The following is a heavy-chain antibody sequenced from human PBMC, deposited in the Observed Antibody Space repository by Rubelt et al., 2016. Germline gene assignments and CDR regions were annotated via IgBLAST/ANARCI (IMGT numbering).Heavy chain of an antibody. CDR1: GGTFSSYA. J-gene: IGHJ5*02. CDR2: IIPILGIA. Sequence: QVQLVQSGAEVKKPGSSVKVSCKASGGTFSSYAISWVRQAPGQGLEWMGRIIPILGIANYAQKFQGRVPITADKSTSTAYMERSSLRSEDTAVYYCARGVEYYYGSGTNWFDPWGQGTLVTVSS. V-gene: IGHV1-69*04. D-gene: IGHD3-10*01. CDR3: ARGVEYYYGSGTNWFDP.